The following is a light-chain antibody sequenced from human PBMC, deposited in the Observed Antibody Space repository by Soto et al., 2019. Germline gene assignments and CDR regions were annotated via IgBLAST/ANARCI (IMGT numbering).Light chain of an antibody. J-gene: IGLJ2*01. Sequence: QSALTQSASVSWSPGQSVTISCTGTSSDIGVYNYVSCYQHHPGKAPKLMIYEVTSRPSGVSNRFSDSRSGTTASPTISGLQPEDEADYHCTSYTLSSCFLGVFGGGTKLTVL. V-gene: IGLV2-14*01. CDR3: TSYTLSSCFLGV. CDR2: EVT. CDR1: SSDIGVYNY.